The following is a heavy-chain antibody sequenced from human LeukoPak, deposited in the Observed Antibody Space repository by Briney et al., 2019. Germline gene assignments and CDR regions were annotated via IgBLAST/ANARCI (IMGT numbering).Heavy chain of an antibody. CDR1: GGTFSSYA. D-gene: IGHD5-18*01. CDR2: IIPIFGTA. V-gene: IGHV1-69*05. J-gene: IGHJ6*03. Sequence: SVKVSCKASGGTFSSYAISWVRQAPGQGLEWMGGIIPIFGTANYAQKFQGRVTITTDEPTSTAYMELSSLRSEDTAVYYCARGYSYGYYYYYMDVWGKGTTVTVSS. CDR3: ARGYSYGYYYYYMDV.